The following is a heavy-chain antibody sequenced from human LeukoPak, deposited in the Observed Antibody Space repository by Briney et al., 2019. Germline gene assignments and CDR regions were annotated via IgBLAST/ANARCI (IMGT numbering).Heavy chain of an antibody. CDR1: GGSFSGYY. V-gene: IGHV4-34*01. Sequence: SETLSLTCAVYGGSFSGYYWSWIRQPPGKGLEWIGEINHSGSTNYNPSLKSRVTISVDTSKNQFSLKLSSVTAADTAVYYCARTTSKWLRWEGPNWFDPWGQGTLVTVSS. CDR2: INHSGST. J-gene: IGHJ5*02. CDR3: ARTTSKWLRWEGPNWFDP. D-gene: IGHD5-12*01.